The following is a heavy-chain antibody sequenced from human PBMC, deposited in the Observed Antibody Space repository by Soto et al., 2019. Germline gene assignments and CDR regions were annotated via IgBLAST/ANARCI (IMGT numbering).Heavy chain of an antibody. D-gene: IGHD6-19*01. J-gene: IGHJ4*02. CDR2: ISYDGSNK. V-gene: IGHV3-30*18. CDR1: GFTSSSSV. CDR3: AKGTSGYSSGWYDPGDY. Sequence: GGSLRLSCAASGFTSSSSVMHWVCQAPGKGLEWVAVISYDGSNKYYADSVKGRFTISRDNSKNTLYLQMNSLRAEDTAVYYCAKGTSGYSSGWYDPGDYWGQGTLVTVSS.